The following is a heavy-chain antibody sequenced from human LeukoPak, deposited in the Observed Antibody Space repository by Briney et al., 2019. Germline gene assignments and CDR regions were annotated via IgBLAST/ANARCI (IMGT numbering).Heavy chain of an antibody. CDR1: GGSISSSSYY. V-gene: IGHV4-39*01. Sequence: SETLSLTCTVSGGSISSSSYYWGWIRQPPGKGLEWIGSIYYSGSTYYNPSLKSRVTGFVDTSKNQVSLRLSSVTAADTAVYYCARHGTISSESYFDYWGQGALVTVSS. J-gene: IGHJ4*02. D-gene: IGHD1-14*01. CDR2: IYYSGST. CDR3: ARHGTISSESYFDY.